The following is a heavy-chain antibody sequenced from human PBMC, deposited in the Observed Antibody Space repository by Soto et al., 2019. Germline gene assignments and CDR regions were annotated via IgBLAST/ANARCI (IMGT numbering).Heavy chain of an antibody. Sequence: AAVKVSCKSSGGTFSSYAISLLRQAPGQWLEWMGGIIPIFGTANYAQKFQGRVTITADESTSTAYMELSSLRSEDTAVYYCARKARGYSGYDGDYFDYWGQGTLVTVSS. V-gene: IGHV1-69*13. D-gene: IGHD5-12*01. CDR3: ARKARGYSGYDGDYFDY. CDR1: GGTFSSYA. J-gene: IGHJ4*02. CDR2: IIPIFGTA.